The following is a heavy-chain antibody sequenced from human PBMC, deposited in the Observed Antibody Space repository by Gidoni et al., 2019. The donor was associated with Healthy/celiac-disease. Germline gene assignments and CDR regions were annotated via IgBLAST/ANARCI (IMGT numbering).Heavy chain of an antibody. CDR2: IYYSGST. CDR3: ATHEPIAPVDY. V-gene: IGHV4-39*01. CDR1: GGSISSSSYY. J-gene: IGHJ4*02. Sequence: QLQLQESGPGLVKPSETLSLTCTVSGGSISSSSYYWGWIRQPPGKGLEWIGSIYYSGSTYYNPSLKSRVTISVDTSKNQFSLKLSSVTAADTAVYYCATHEPIAPVDYWGQGTLVTVSS. D-gene: IGHD6-13*01.